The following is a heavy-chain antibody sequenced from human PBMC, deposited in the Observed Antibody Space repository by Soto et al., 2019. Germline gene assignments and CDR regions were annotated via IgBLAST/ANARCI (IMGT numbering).Heavy chain of an antibody. D-gene: IGHD6-19*01. CDR2: ISAYNGNT. CDR3: ASEMDSGWLFDY. V-gene: IGHV1-18*01. Sequence: ASVKVSCKASGYTFTSYGISWVRQAPGQGLEWMGWISAYNGNTNYAQKLQGRVTMTTDTSTNTANMEQKNLKSEDTAVYYCASEMDSGWLFDYWGQGTLVTVSS. J-gene: IGHJ4*02. CDR1: GYTFTSYG.